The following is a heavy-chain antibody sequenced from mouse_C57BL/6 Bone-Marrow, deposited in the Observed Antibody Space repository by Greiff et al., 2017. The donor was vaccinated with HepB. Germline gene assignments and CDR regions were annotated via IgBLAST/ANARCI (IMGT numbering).Heavy chain of an antibody. CDR3: AITTVIATDY. V-gene: IGHV3-6*01. CDR1: GYSITSGYY. D-gene: IGHD1-1*01. Sequence: ESGPGLVKPSQSLSLTCSVTGYSITSGYYWNWIRQFPGNKLEWMGYISYDGSNNYNPSLKNRISITRDTSKNQFFLKLNSVTPEDTATYYYAITTVIATDYWGQGTSVTVSA. J-gene: IGHJ4*01. CDR2: ISYDGSN.